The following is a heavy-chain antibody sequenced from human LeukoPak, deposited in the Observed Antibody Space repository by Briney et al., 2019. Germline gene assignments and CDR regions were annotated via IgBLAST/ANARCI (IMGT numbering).Heavy chain of an antibody. Sequence: SQTLSLTCTVSGGSISSGSYYWSWIRQPAGKGLEWIGRIYTSGSTNYNPSLKSRVTISVDTSKNQFSLKLSSVTAADTAVYYCARGYQLLPFDPWGQGTLVTVSS. V-gene: IGHV4-61*02. CDR3: ARGYQLLPFDP. D-gene: IGHD2-2*01. CDR2: IYTSGST. CDR1: GGSISSGSYY. J-gene: IGHJ5*02.